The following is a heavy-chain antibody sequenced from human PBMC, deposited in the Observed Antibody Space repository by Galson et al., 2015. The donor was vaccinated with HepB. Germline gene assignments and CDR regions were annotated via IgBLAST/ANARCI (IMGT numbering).Heavy chain of an antibody. J-gene: IGHJ4*02. CDR1: GFTIATYA. CDR2: INISGGT. Sequence: SLRLSCAASGFTIATYAMSWVRQAPGKGLEWVSGINISGGTHYADSVKGRLTISRGNSKNTLYLQMNSLRAEDTAIYYCAKAGSSWSGDQLYFGSWGQGTLVTVSS. V-gene: IGHV3-23*01. CDR3: AKAGSSWSGDQLYFGS. D-gene: IGHD6-13*01.